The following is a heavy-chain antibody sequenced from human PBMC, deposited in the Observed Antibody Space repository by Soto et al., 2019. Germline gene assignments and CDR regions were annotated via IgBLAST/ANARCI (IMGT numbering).Heavy chain of an antibody. D-gene: IGHD3-3*01. Sequence: GGSLRLSCAASGFTFSSYWMSWVRQAPGKGLEWVANIKQDGSEKYYVDSVKGRFTISRDNAKNSLYLQMNSLRAEDTAVYYCARERNYDFWSGYFGTRVYYYYGMDVWGQGTTVTVSS. CDR3: ARERNYDFWSGYFGTRVYYYYGMDV. CDR1: GFTFSSYW. J-gene: IGHJ6*02. CDR2: IKQDGSEK. V-gene: IGHV3-7*01.